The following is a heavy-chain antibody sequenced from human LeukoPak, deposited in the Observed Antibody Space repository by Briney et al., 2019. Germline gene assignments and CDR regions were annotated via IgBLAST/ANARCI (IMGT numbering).Heavy chain of an antibody. J-gene: IGHJ4*02. CDR3: ARNAEYYDSSGYFPFDC. Sequence: ASVKVSCKASGYTFTGYCMHWVRQAPGQGLEWMGWINPNSGGTKYSQNFQGRVTMARDTSISTVYMELSRLTSDDTAVYYCARNAEYYDSSGYFPFDCWGQGTLVTVSS. D-gene: IGHD3-22*01. CDR1: GYTFTGYC. CDR2: INPNSGGT. V-gene: IGHV1-2*02.